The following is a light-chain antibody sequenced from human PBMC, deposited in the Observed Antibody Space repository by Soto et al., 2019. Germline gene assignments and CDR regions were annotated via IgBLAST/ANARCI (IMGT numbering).Light chain of an antibody. CDR1: QRVSYN. J-gene: IGKJ4*01. Sequence: ETVMTQSPATLSVSPGDRPTLSCSASQRVSYNLAWYQQKPGQAPRLLIYDASTRATGIPARFSGSASGTEFTLTISSLLSEDFAVYYCQQYNNWPLTFGGGTKVEMK. CDR3: QQYNNWPLT. CDR2: DAS. V-gene: IGKV3D-15*01.